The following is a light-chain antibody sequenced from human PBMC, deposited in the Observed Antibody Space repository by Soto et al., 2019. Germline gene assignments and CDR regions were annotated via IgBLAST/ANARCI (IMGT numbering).Light chain of an antibody. Sequence: EIVMTQSPATLSVSPGERATLSCRASQRVSSNLAWYQQKPGQAPRLLIYGASTRATGIPARFSGSGSGTEFTLTISSLQSEDFAIYFCQQYNNWPPDRTFGQGTKGEIK. CDR3: QQYNNWPPDRT. CDR1: QRVSSN. J-gene: IGKJ1*01. V-gene: IGKV3-15*01. CDR2: GAS.